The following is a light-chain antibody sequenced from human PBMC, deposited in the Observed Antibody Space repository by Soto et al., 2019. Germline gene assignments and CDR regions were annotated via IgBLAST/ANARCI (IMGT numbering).Light chain of an antibody. CDR1: QSIRGN. CDR2: AAS. V-gene: IGKV3D-15*01. CDR3: QQYSDWPPEPT. J-gene: IGKJ4*01. Sequence: EIVMTQSPATLSVSPGERATLSCRASQSIRGNLAWYQQKPGRAPRLVIYAASIRAPGIPARFSGGGSGTEFTLTITSLQSEDFALYFWQQYSDWPPEPTFGGGTKVEMK.